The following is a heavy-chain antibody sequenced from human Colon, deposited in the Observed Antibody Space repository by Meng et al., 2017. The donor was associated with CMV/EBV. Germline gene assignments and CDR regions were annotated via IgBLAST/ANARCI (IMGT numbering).Heavy chain of an antibody. CDR2: IYNSGST. CDR1: GGSFSTYC. J-gene: IGHJ4*02. V-gene: IGHV4-59*01. Sequence: SETLSLTCSVSGGSFSTYCWGWIRQPPGKGLEWIGYIYNSGSTNYNPSLKSRVTISVDTSTNQFSLKLRSVSAADTAMYYCARETSGWSTGIDYWGQGTLVTVSS. CDR3: ARETSGWSTGIDY. D-gene: IGHD6-19*01.